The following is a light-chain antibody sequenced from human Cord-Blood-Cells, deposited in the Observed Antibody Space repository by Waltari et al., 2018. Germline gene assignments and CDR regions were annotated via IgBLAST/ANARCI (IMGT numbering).Light chain of an antibody. CDR2: LGS. CDR1: QSLLYSNGYNL. V-gene: IGKV2-28*01. J-gene: IGKJ2*01. Sequence: DIVMTQSPLSLPVTPGNPASISCRSSQSLLYSNGYNLLDWYLQKPGQSPQLLIYLGSNRASGVPDRFSGSGSGTDFTLKISRVEAEDVGVYYCMQALQTPYTFGQGTKLEIK. CDR3: MQALQTPYT.